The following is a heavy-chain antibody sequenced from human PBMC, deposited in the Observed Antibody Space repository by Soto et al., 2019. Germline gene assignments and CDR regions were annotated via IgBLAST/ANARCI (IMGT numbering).Heavy chain of an antibody. V-gene: IGHV1-18*01. CDR1: GYTFTSYG. CDR2: ISTYKGNT. CDR3: ATRSPAFDY. Sequence: QVQLVQSEPEVKKPGASVKVSCKTSGYTFTSYGISWVRHAPGQGLEWMGWISTYKGNTNYAQKFQGRVTMTTDTSTSTAYMELRSLRSDDTAVYYCATRSPAFDYWGQGTLVTVSS. J-gene: IGHJ4*02.